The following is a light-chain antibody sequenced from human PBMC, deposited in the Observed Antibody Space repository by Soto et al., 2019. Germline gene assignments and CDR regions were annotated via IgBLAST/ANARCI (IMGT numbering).Light chain of an antibody. V-gene: IGLV2-14*01. Sequence: QSALTQPASVSGSPGQSITISCTGTSSDGGGYNYVSWYQQHPGKAPKLMIYDVSNRPSGVSNRFSGSKSGNTASLTISGLRAEDEADYYCSSYTSSSTLDFGTGTKLTVL. CDR1: SSDGGGYNY. CDR2: DVS. J-gene: IGLJ1*01. CDR3: SSYTSSSTLD.